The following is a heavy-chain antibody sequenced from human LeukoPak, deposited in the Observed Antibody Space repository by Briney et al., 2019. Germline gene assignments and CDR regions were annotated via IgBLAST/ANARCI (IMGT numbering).Heavy chain of an antibody. D-gene: IGHD3-22*01. CDR1: GYTFTRYG. V-gene: IGHV1-18*01. Sequence: ASVKASCKASGYTFTRYGISWVRQVPGQGLEWMGWINAYNGDTNYAQKLQGRVTMTTDTSTSTAYMELRSLRSDDTAVYYCARDEGSYYDYFDYWGQGTQVTVSS. CDR2: INAYNGDT. CDR3: ARDEGSYYDYFDY. J-gene: IGHJ4*02.